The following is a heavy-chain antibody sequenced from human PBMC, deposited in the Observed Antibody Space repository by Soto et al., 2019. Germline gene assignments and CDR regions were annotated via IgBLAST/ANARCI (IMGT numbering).Heavy chain of an antibody. CDR1: GFTFSSYA. CDR3: ARPLDYDYGDHYYYYYCIDV. CDR2: ISGSGGST. D-gene: IGHD4-17*01. J-gene: IGHJ6*03. V-gene: IGHV3-23*01. Sequence: EVQLLESGGGLVQPGGSLRLSCAASGFTFSSYAMSWVRQAPGKGLEWVSAISGSGGSTYYADSVKGRFTISRDNSKNTLYLQMNSLRAGVTAVYYCARPLDYDYGDHYYYYYCIDVWGKGTTVTVSS.